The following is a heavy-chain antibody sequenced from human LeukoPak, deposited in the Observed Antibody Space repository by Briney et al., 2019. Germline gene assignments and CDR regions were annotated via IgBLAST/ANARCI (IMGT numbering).Heavy chain of an antibody. Sequence: PGGSLRLSCAASGFTFSSYGMHWVRQAPGKGLEWVAFIRYDGSNKYYADSVKGRFTISRDNSKNTLYLQMNSLRAEDTAVYYCAKEEEAGIVGAYLLTKGNSGVDYWGQGTLVTVSS. V-gene: IGHV3-30*02. D-gene: IGHD1-26*01. J-gene: IGHJ4*02. CDR3: AKEEEAGIVGAYLLTKGNSGVDY. CDR1: GFTFSSYG. CDR2: IRYDGSNK.